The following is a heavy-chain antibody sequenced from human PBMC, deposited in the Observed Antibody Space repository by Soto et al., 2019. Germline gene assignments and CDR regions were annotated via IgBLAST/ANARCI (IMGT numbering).Heavy chain of an antibody. V-gene: IGHV1-18*01. CDR1: GYTFTSYG. CDR2: ISAYNGNT. J-gene: IGHJ6*03. Sequence: ASVKVSCKASGYTFTSYGISWVRQAPGQGLEWVGWISAYNGNTNYAQKLQGRVTMTTDTSTSTAYMELRSLRSDDTAVYCCARVDDSGYDPIYYMDVWGKGTTVTVSS. CDR3: ARVDDSGYDPIYYMDV. D-gene: IGHD5-12*01.